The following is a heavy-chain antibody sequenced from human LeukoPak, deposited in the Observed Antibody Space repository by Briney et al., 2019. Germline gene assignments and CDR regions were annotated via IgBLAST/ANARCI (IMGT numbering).Heavy chain of an antibody. D-gene: IGHD3-10*01. Sequence: ASVKVSCKASGGTFSSYAISWVRQAPGQGLEWMGRIIPILGIANYAQKFQGRVTITADKSTSTAYMELSSLRSEDTAVYYCARGVIMVGGFGGPSHHGGRATL. CDR2: IIPILGIA. V-gene: IGHV1-69*04. CDR3: ARGVIMVGGFGGPSHH. J-gene: IGHJ1*01. CDR1: GGTFSSYA.